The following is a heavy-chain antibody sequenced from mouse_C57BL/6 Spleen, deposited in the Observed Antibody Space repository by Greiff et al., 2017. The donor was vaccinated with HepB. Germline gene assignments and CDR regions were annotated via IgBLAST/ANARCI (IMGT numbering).Heavy chain of an antibody. CDR1: GYAFSSYW. V-gene: IGHV1-80*01. Sequence: VQLQQSGAELVKPGASVKISCKASGYAFSSYWMNWVKQRPGKGLEWIGQIYPGDGDTNYNGKFKGKATLTADKSSSTAYMQLSSLTSEDSAVYFCARDSSALVFDYWGQGTTLTVSS. CDR2: IYPGDGDT. J-gene: IGHJ2*01. CDR3: ARDSSALVFDY. D-gene: IGHD3-2*02.